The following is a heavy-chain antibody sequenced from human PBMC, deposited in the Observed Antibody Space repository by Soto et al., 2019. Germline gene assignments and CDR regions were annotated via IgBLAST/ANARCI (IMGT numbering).Heavy chain of an antibody. CDR1: GFTFSSYS. Sequence: GSLRLSCAASGFTFSSYSLNWVRQAPGKGLEWVSYITSSGTTVYYADSVRGRFTISRDNAKNSLYLQMNSLRDDDTAVYYCARESPPADYWGQGTLVTVSS. J-gene: IGHJ4*02. V-gene: IGHV3-48*02. CDR3: ARESPPADY. CDR2: ITSSGTTV.